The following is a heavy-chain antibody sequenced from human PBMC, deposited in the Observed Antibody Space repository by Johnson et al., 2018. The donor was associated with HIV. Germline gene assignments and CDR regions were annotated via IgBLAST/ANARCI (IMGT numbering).Heavy chain of an antibody. Sequence: QVQLVESGGGVVQPGGSLRLSCAASGFTFSSYGMHWVRQAPGKGLEWVAFIRYDGSNKYYADSVKGRFTISRDNSKTTLYLHMNSLRAEDTAVYYCAKDSEVSGYQPDAFDIWGQGTMVTVSS. V-gene: IGHV3-30*02. CDR3: AKDSEVSGYQPDAFDI. D-gene: IGHD3-3*01. J-gene: IGHJ3*02. CDR1: GFTFSSYG. CDR2: IRYDGSNK.